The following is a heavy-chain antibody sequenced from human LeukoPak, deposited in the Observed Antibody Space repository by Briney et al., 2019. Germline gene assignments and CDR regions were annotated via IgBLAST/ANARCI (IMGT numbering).Heavy chain of an antibody. D-gene: IGHD1-26*01. CDR3: ARHGKVGATQSWLDY. J-gene: IGHJ4*02. CDR1: GSRFTTYW. Sequence: GESLQISCKGSGSRFTTYWIAWVRQVPGKGLESMGIIYPGDSDTRYSPSFQGQVTISADKSISTAYLQWSSLRASDTAIYYCARHGKVGATQSWLDYWGQGTLVTVSS. CDR2: IYPGDSDT. V-gene: IGHV5-51*01.